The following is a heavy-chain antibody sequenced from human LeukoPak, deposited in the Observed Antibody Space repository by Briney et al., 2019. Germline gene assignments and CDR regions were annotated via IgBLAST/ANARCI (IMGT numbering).Heavy chain of an antibody. V-gene: IGHV3-20*01. CDR3: ARGFVSSSSGEFDY. J-gene: IGHJ4*02. D-gene: IGHD6-6*01. CDR2: INWNGGST. Sequence: GGSLRLSCAASGFTFDDYGMSWVRQAPGKGLEWVSGINWNGGSTGYADSVKGRFTISRDNAKNSLYLQMNSLRAEDTALYHRARGFVSSSSGEFDYWGQGTLVTVSS. CDR1: GFTFDDYG.